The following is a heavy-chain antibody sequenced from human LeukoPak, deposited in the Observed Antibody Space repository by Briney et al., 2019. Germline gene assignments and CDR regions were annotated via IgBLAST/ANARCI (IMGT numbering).Heavy chain of an antibody. J-gene: IGHJ5*02. CDR3: ARRLTQYDCFDP. V-gene: IGHV6-1*01. CDR2: SYYRSTWYN. D-gene: IGHD2-2*01. Sequence: SQTLSLTCAISGDSVSSNSVAWNWIRQSPSRGLEWLGRSYYRSTWYNDYAVSVRGRITVNPDTSKNQFSLHLNSVTPEDTAVYYCARRLTQYDCFDPWGQGILVTVSS. CDR1: GDSVSSNSVA.